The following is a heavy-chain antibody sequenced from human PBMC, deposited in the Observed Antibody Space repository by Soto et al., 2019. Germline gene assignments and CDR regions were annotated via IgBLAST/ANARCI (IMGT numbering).Heavy chain of an antibody. Sequence: QVQLVQSGAEVKKPGASVKVSCKASGYTFTSYDINWVRQATGQGLEWMGWMIPNSGNTGYAQKFQGSVTITRNTAVTTAYMELSSLRSEDTAVYYCASEKTSYGMDVWGQGTTVTVSS. V-gene: IGHV1-8*01. CDR1: GYTFTSYD. CDR2: MIPNSGNT. J-gene: IGHJ6*02. CDR3: ASEKTSYGMDV.